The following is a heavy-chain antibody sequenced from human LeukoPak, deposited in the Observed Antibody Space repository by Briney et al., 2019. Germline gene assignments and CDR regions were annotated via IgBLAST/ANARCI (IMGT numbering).Heavy chain of an antibody. V-gene: IGHV3-7*01. J-gene: IGHJ4*02. CDR2: IKSNGRET. CDR3: ARDGDDYGGDGNY. D-gene: IGHD4-23*01. Sequence: PGGSLRLSCAASGFSFSSYWLSWVRQAPGKGLEWVANIKSNGRETYYEDSVRGRFTISRDNTKNSLYLQMNSLRAEDTAVYYCARDGDDYGGDGNYWGQGTLVTVSS. CDR1: GFSFSSYW.